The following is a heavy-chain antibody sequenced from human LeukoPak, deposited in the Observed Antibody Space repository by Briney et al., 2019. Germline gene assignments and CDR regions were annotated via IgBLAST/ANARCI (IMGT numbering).Heavy chain of an antibody. CDR2: IYYSGST. CDR3: ARRPYCSGGSCYSMNYFDY. CDR1: GGSISSSSYY. Sequence: SETLSLTCTVSGGSISSSSYYWGWIRLPPGKGLEWIGSIYYSGSTYYNPSLKSRVTISVDTSKNQFSLKLSSVTAADTAVYYCARRPYCSGGSCYSMNYFDYWGQGTLVTVSS. V-gene: IGHV4-39*01. J-gene: IGHJ4*02. D-gene: IGHD2-15*01.